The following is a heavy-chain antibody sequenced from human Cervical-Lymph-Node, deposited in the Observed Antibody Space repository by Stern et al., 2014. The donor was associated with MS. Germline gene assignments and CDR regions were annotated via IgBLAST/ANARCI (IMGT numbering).Heavy chain of an antibody. Sequence: QVQLQESGPRLVKPSQSLSLTCTASGGSISSRDYYWSWHRPDPEKGLDWTGYITYTASTYYNTSLNSRITISIDTSKNQYSLKLSSVTAADTAIYYCARSQNGRLLHYYFDSWGQGTLVTVSS. CDR3: ARSQNGRLLHYYFDS. D-gene: IGHD2-15*01. J-gene: IGHJ4*02. V-gene: IGHV4-31*03. CDR1: GGSISSRDYY. CDR2: ITYTAST.